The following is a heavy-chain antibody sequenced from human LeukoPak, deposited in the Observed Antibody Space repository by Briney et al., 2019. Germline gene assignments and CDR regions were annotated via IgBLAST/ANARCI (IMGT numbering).Heavy chain of an antibody. CDR2: ISYDGSNK. CDR3: ARDLGPYGSGSYYNY. J-gene: IGHJ4*02. Sequence: GGSLRLSCAASGFTFSSYAMHWVRQAPGKGLEWVAVISYDGSNKYYADSVKGRFTISRDNSKNTLYLQMNSLRAEDTAVYYCARDLGPYGSGSYYNYWGQGTLVTVSS. V-gene: IGHV3-30-3*01. D-gene: IGHD3-10*01. CDR1: GFTFSSYA.